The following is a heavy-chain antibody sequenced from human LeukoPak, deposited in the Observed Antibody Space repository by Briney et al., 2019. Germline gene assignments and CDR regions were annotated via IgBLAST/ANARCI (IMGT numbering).Heavy chain of an antibody. J-gene: IGHJ5*02. D-gene: IGHD3-10*01. CDR3: ARRPALGEDWFDP. Sequence: GETLKISCKDSGYSFTSYWICWVRQMPGKGVEWMGIMYASDSDTRYSTSFQGQVTISAEKSTSTAYLQWRSLKASDTAMYYCARRPALGEDWFDPWGQGTLVTVS. CDR1: GYSFTSYW. CDR2: MYASDSDT. V-gene: IGHV5-51*01.